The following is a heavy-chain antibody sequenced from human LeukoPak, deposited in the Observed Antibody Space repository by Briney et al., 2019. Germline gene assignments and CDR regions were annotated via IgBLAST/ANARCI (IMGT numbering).Heavy chain of an antibody. CDR1: GGTFSSYT. CDR3: ASGRDGYIDYFDY. Sequence: ASVKVSCKASGGTFSSYTISWVRQAPGQGLEWMGRIIPILGIANYVQKFQGRVTITADKSTSTAYMELSSLRSEDTAVYYCASGRDGYIDYFDYWGQGTLVTVSS. D-gene: IGHD5-24*01. J-gene: IGHJ4*02. V-gene: IGHV1-69*02. CDR2: IIPILGIA.